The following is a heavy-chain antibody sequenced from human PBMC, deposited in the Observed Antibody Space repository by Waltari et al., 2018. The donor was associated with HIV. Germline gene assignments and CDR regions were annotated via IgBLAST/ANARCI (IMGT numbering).Heavy chain of an antibody. CDR1: GFTFSFYW. V-gene: IGHV3-7*01. D-gene: IGHD3-10*01. CDR3: ATTHGSGDYDNDFDY. Sequence: EVKLEESGGGWVQPGGSLTLTCEASGFTFSFYWLSWVRQAPGKGLEWVANINQAGTERHYVDSGRGRFTISRDNGKTSLFLQMNSLSVEDTAVYYCATTHGSGDYDNDFDYWGQGTLV. CDR2: INQAGTER. J-gene: IGHJ4*02.